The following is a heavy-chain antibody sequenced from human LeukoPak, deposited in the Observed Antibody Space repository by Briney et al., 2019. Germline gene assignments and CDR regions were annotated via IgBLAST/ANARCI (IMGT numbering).Heavy chain of an antibody. CDR3: ARQHNWNSWFDP. V-gene: IGHV4-39*07. D-gene: IGHD1-7*01. CDR2: IYYSGST. Sequence: PSETLSLTCTVSGGSISSSSYYWGWIRQPPGKGLEWIGSIYYSGSTYYNSSLKSRVTISVDTSKNQFSLKLSSVTAADTAVYYCARQHNWNSWFDPWGQGTLVTVSS. J-gene: IGHJ5*02. CDR1: GGSISSSSYY.